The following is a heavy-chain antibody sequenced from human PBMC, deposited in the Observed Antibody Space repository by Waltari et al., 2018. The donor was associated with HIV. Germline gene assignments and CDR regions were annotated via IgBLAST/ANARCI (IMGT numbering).Heavy chain of an antibody. Sequence: QVQLVESGGGVVQPGGSLRLSCAASGFTFSSYGMHWVRQAPGKGLEWVAFIRYDGSNKYYADSVKGRFTISRDNSKNTLYLQMNSLRAEDTTVYYCAKCRITMVRGAPPSFDIWGQGTMVTVSS. J-gene: IGHJ3*02. CDR2: IRYDGSNK. D-gene: IGHD3-10*01. CDR1: GFTFSSYG. CDR3: AKCRITMVRGAPPSFDI. V-gene: IGHV3-30*02.